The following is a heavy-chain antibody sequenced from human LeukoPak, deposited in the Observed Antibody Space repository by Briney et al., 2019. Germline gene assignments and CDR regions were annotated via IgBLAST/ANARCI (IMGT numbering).Heavy chain of an antibody. J-gene: IGHJ4*02. V-gene: IGHV3-74*01. CDR2: INSDGSST. CDR1: GFTFSNAW. CDR3: ARESAAGTCDY. Sequence: PGGSLRLSCAASGFTFSNAWMGWVRQAPGKGPVWVSRINSDGSSTRYADSVTGRFTISRDNAKNTLYLQMNSLRAEDTAVYYCARESAAGTCDYWGQGTLVTVSS. D-gene: IGHD6-13*01.